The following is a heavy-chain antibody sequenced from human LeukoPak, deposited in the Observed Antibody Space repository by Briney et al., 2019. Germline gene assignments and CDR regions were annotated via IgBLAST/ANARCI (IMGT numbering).Heavy chain of an antibody. D-gene: IGHD6-19*01. CDR1: GFSVSSSH. J-gene: IGHJ4*02. V-gene: IGHV3-66*01. Sequence: GGSLRLSCAASGFSVSSSHVSWVRRAPGKGLEWVSIVYSGGSTYSTDSVRARFTMSRDGSKNTVYLQMNRLLSEDTALYFCARGPYSSGWYFGYWGQGILVTVSS. CDR2: VYSGGST. CDR3: ARGPYSSGWYFGY.